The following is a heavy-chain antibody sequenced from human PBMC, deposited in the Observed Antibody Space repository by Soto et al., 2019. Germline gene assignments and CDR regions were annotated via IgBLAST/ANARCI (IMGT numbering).Heavy chain of an antibody. V-gene: IGHV1-18*01. CDR1: VYTFTTHG. CDR2: IRPYNGNT. D-gene: IGHD1-1*01. CDR3: ARGGTHIAL. Sequence: QVQLVQSGAEVKKPGASVKVSCKASVYTFTTHGIRWVRKAPGRGIDWMGWIRPYNGNTNYAQKPQGRVTMTTSTSTSTAYMELRSLRSDDTAVYYGARGGTHIALWGQGTLVTVSS. J-gene: IGHJ5*02.